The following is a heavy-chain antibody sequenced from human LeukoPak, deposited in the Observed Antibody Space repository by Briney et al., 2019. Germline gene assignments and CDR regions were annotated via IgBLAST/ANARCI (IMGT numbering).Heavy chain of an antibody. D-gene: IGHD2-2*01. CDR2: ITGSGGST. Sequence: GGSLRLSCAASGFTFSRNAMSWVRQAPGKGPEWVSGITGSGGSTDSADSVKGRFTISRDNSKNTLYLQMNSLRVKDTAVYYCAKKYGQIPSFDYWGQGTLVTVSS. CDR1: GFTFSRNA. CDR3: AKKYGQIPSFDY. J-gene: IGHJ4*02. V-gene: IGHV3-23*01.